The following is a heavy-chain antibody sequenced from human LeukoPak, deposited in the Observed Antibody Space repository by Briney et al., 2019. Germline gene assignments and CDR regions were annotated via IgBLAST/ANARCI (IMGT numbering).Heavy chain of an antibody. CDR3: ARMATGGYAYDY. V-gene: IGHV2-70*11. J-gene: IGHJ4*02. Sequence: LRLSCAASGFTFSNFAMSWIRQPPGKALEWLARIDWDDDKYSSTSLKTRLTISKDTSKNQVVLTMTNMDPVDTATYYCARMATGGYAYDYWGQGTLVTVSS. D-gene: IGHD5-12*01. CDR1: GFTFSNFAM. CDR2: IDWDDDK.